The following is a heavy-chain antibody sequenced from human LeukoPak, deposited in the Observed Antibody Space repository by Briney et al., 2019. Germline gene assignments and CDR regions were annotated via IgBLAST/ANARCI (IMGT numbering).Heavy chain of an antibody. D-gene: IGHD3-10*01. J-gene: IGHJ4*02. CDR3: AATSYYGSGTYDY. V-gene: IGHV4-59*08. Sequence: PSETLSLTCTVSGGSISSYYWSWIRQSPGKGLEWIGYIYYSGSTNYNPSLKSRVTISVDTSKNQFSPKLNSVTAADTAVYYCAATSYYGSGTYDYWGQGSLVTVSS. CDR1: GGSISSYY. CDR2: IYYSGST.